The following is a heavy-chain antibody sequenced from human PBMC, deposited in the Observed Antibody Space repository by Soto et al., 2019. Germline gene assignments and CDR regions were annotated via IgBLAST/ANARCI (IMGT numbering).Heavy chain of an antibody. CDR3: AREPLGGVRFAFGV. Sequence: SETLSLTCAVSGGSISSGDYYWSWIRQPPGKGLEWIGYIYYSGSTYYNPSLKSRVTISLDTSKNQFSLKLSSVTAADTAVYYCAREPLGGVRFAFGVWGQGTMVTVSS. V-gene: IGHV4-30-4*01. J-gene: IGHJ3*01. D-gene: IGHD2-8*02. CDR1: GGSISSGDYY. CDR2: IYYSGST.